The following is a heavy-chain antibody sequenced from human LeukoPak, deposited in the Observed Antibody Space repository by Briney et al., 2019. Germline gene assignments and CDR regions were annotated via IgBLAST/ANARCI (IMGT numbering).Heavy chain of an antibody. CDR1: GGSFSGYY. CDR2: IYHSGST. CDR3: ARGPRSIVVVPAANRYYYYYMDV. J-gene: IGHJ6*03. D-gene: IGHD2-2*01. Sequence: PSETLSLTCAVYGGSFSGYYWSWIRHPPGKGLEWIGEIYHSGSTNYNPSLKSRVTISVDTSKNQFSLKLSSVTAADTAVYYCARGPRSIVVVPAANRYYYYYMDVWGKGTTVTVSS. V-gene: IGHV4-34*01.